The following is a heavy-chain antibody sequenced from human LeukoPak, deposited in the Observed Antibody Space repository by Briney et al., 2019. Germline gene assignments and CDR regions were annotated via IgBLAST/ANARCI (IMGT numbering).Heavy chain of an antibody. V-gene: IGHV4-61*02. D-gene: IGHD3-22*01. CDR2: IYTSGST. CDR3: ARDLYLYDSSGYYLWGFDI. Sequence: SETLSLTCTVSGGSISSGSYYWSWIRQPAGKGLDWFGRIYTSGSTNYNPSLKSRVTISVDTSNNQFSLKLSSVTAADTAVYYCARDLYLYDSSGYYLWGFDIWGEGTMVTVSS. CDR1: GGSISSGSYY. J-gene: IGHJ3*02.